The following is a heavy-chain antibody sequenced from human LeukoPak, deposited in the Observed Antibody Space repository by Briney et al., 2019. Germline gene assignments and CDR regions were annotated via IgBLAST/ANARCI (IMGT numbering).Heavy chain of an antibody. CDR1: GGSFSGYY. V-gene: IGHV4-34*01. D-gene: IGHD6-19*01. CDR3: ARTWSSGLVGGYYFDY. J-gene: IGHJ4*02. Sequence: PSETLSLTCAVYGGSFSGYYWSWIRQPPGKGLEWIGEINHSGSTNYNPSLKSRVTISVDTSKNQFSLKLSSVTAADTAVYYCARTWSSGLVGGYYFDYWGQGTLVTVSS. CDR2: INHSGST.